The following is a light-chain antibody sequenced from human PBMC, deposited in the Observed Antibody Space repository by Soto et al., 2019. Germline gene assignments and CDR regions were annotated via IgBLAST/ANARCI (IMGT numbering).Light chain of an antibody. CDR2: RNN. Sequence: QSVLTQPPSASGTPGQRVTLSCSGSSSNIGSNYVYWYQQPPGTAPKLLIYRNNQRASGVPDRFSGSKSGTSGTLAISRLRSEDDVDYYCAAWDDSLGGRVFGGGTKLTVL. V-gene: IGLV1-47*01. CDR3: AAWDDSLGGRV. J-gene: IGLJ3*02. CDR1: SSNIGSNY.